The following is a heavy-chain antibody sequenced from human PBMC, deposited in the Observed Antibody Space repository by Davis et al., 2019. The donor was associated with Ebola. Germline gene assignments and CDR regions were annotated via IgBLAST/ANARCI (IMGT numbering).Heavy chain of an antibody. CDR3: ARVLLWFGKSPYWYFDL. CDR1: GGSISSYY. CDR2: IYYSGST. J-gene: IGHJ2*01. D-gene: IGHD3-10*01. Sequence: MPSETLSLTCTVSGGSISSYYWSWIRQPPGKGLEWIGYIYYSGSTNYNPSLKSRVTISVDTSKNQFSLKLSSVTAADTAVYYCARVLLWFGKSPYWYFDLWGRGTLVTVSS. V-gene: IGHV4-59*08.